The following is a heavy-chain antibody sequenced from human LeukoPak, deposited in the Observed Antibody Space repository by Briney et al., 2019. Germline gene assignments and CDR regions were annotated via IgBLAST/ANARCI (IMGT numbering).Heavy chain of an antibody. J-gene: IGHJ4*02. Sequence: GGSLRLSCAASGFTFSIYYMSWVRQAPGKGLEWVANIKQDGSDKSYVDSVKGRFTISRDNAKNSLYLQMNSLRAEDTAVYYCARKESNYVTHFDYWGQGTLVTVSS. CDR2: IKQDGSDK. CDR1: GFTFSIYY. CDR3: ARKESNYVTHFDY. D-gene: IGHD4-11*01. V-gene: IGHV3-7*01.